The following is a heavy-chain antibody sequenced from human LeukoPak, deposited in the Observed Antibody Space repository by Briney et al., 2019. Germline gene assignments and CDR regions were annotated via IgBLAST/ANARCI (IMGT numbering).Heavy chain of an antibody. CDR1: GGSFSVYY. D-gene: IGHD3-10*01. CDR3: ARQITMVRGVISWFDP. J-gene: IGHJ5*02. CDR2: INHSGST. Sequence: TSETLSLTGAVYGGSFSVYYWSWIRQPPGKGLEWIGEINHSGSTNYNPSLKSRVTISVDTSKNQFSLKLSSVTAADTAVYYCARQITMVRGVISWFDPWGQGTLVTVSS. V-gene: IGHV4-34*01.